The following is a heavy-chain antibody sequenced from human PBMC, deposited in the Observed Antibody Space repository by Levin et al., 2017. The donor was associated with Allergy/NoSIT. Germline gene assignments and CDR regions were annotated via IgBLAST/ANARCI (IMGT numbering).Heavy chain of an antibody. D-gene: IGHD3-22*01. CDR2: IRSTRNNYAT. CDR3: TLDYYDSSAYYWVDF. Sequence: ESLKISCATSGFTFSGSGIHWVRQASGKGPEWLGRIRSTRNNYATAYAASVEGRFTISRDDSKNTAFLHMISLKTEDSAVYYCTLDYYDSSAYYWVDFWGRGTLVTVSS. J-gene: IGHJ4*02. V-gene: IGHV3-73*01. CDR1: GFTFSGSG.